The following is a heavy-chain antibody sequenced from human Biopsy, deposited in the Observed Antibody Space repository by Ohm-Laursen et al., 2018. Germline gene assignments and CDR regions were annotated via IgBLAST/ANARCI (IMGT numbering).Heavy chain of an antibody. D-gene: IGHD1-1*01. CDR1: GFTFDDYA. V-gene: IGHV3-9*01. CDR3: AKDVRVKVQLNGMDV. Sequence: SLRLSCTASGFTFDDYAMHWVRQAPGKGLEWVSGISWHSGSRGYADSVKGRFTISRDNAKKLLYLQMNSLRAEDTALYYCAKDVRVKVQLNGMDVWGQGTTVTVSS. CDR2: ISWHSGSR. J-gene: IGHJ6*02.